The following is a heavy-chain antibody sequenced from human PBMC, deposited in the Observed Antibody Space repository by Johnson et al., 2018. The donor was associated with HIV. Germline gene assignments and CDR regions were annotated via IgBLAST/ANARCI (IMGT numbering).Heavy chain of an antibody. J-gene: IGHJ3*02. Sequence: QVQLVESGGGLVQPGGSLRLSCAASGFTFSSYGMHWVRQAPGKGLEWVAVIWYDGSNKYYADSVKGRFTISRDNSKNTLYLQMNSLRAEDTAVYYCAKDHYYDSSGYFDAFDIWGQGTMVTVSS. CDR2: IWYDGSNK. CDR1: GFTFSSYG. CDR3: AKDHYYDSSGYFDAFDI. V-gene: IGHV3-33*06. D-gene: IGHD3-22*01.